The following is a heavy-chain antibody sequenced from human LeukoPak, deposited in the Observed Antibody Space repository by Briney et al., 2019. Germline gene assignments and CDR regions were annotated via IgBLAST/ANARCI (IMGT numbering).Heavy chain of an antibody. CDR2: INNDGSST. J-gene: IGHJ4*02. CDR1: GFTFSTYW. CDR3: ARGPSGYSCD. V-gene: IGHV3-74*01. Sequence: GGSLRLSCAASGFTFSTYWMHWVRQGPGKGLVWVSRINNDGSSTRYADSVKGRFTISRDNAKNTLYLLMNSLRAEDTAVYYCARGPSGYSCDWGQGTLVTVSS. D-gene: IGHD6-19*01.